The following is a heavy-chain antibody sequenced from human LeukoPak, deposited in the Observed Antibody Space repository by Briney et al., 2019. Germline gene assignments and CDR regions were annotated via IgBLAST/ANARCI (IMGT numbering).Heavy chain of an antibody. CDR1: GGSISSYY. CDR3: ARVGYDYVWGSYRYYYYYYMDV. D-gene: IGHD3-16*02. Sequence: SETLSLTCTVSGGSISSYYWSWIRQPPGKGLEWIGYIYYSGSTNYDPSLKSRVTISVDTSKNQFSLKLSSVTAADTAVYYCARVGYDYVWGSYRYYYYYYMDVWGKGTTVTVSS. V-gene: IGHV4-59*01. J-gene: IGHJ6*03. CDR2: IYYSGST.